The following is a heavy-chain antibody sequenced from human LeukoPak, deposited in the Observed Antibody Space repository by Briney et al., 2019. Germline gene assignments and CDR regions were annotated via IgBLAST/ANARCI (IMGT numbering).Heavy chain of an antibody. CDR3: ARVGFGGYSYGYVDF. V-gene: IGHV4-39*02. CDR1: GGSISSSRYS. D-gene: IGHD5-18*01. J-gene: IGHJ4*02. CDR2: INYSGST. Sequence: SETLSLTCTVPGGSISSSRYSWGWIRQPPGKGLEWIGTINYSGSTYYNPSLKSRVTISVDTSKNQFSLRLSSVTAADTAVYYCARVGFGGYSYGYVDFWGQGTLVTVSS.